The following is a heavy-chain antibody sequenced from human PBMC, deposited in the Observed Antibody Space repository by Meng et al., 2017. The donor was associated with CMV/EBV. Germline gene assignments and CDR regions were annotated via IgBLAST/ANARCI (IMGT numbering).Heavy chain of an antibody. V-gene: IGHV3-48*03. Sequence: GESLKISCAASGFTFSSYEMNWVRQAPGKGLEWVSYNSSSGSTIYYADSVKGRFTISRDNAKNSLYLQMNSLRAEDTAVYYCARVVQYYDFWSGYYRLGWFDPWGQGTLVTVSS. J-gene: IGHJ5*02. CDR1: GFTFSSYE. CDR3: ARVVQYYDFWSGYYRLGWFDP. CDR2: NSSSGSTI. D-gene: IGHD3-3*01.